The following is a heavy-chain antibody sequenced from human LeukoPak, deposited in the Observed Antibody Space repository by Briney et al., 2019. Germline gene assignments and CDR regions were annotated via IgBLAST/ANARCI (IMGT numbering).Heavy chain of an antibody. CDR3: ARDPYSSSFGLGWADAFDI. Sequence: GGSLRLSCAASGFTFSSYAMSWVRQAPGKGLEWVSAISGSGGSTYYADSVKGRFTIYRDNAKNSLYLQMNSLRAEDTAVYYCARDPYSSSFGLGWADAFDIWGQGTMVTVSS. CDR2: ISGSGGST. D-gene: IGHD6-6*01. CDR1: GFTFSSYA. J-gene: IGHJ3*02. V-gene: IGHV3-23*01.